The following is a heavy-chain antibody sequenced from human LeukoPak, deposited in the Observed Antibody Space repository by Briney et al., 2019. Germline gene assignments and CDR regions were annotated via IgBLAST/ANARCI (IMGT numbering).Heavy chain of an antibody. CDR2: IYYSGST. D-gene: IGHD3-22*01. J-gene: IGHJ4*02. CDR1: GGSISSYY. Sequence: SETLSLTCTVSGGSISSYYWSWIRQPPGKGLEWIGYIYYSGSTNYNPSLKSRVTISVDTSKNQFSLKLSSVTAADTAAYYCARGGYYYDSSGYLDWGQGTLVTVSS. CDR3: ARGGYYYDSSGYLD. V-gene: IGHV4-59*01.